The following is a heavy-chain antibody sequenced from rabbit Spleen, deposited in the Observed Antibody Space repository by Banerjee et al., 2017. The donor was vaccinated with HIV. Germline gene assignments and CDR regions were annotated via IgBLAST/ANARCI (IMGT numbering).Heavy chain of an antibody. D-gene: IGHD2-1*01. V-gene: IGHV1S7*01. CDR1: GFTLSSYY. CDR2: IDPVFGIT. Sequence: QLKESGGGLVQPGGSLKLSCKASGFTLSSYYMNWVRQAPGKGLEWIGYIDPVFGITYYANWVNGRFSISRENAQNTVFLQMTSLTAADTATYFCARSPNSYDDYGDLYYFNLWGPGTLVTVS. CDR3: ARSPNSYDDYGDLYYFNL. J-gene: IGHJ4*01.